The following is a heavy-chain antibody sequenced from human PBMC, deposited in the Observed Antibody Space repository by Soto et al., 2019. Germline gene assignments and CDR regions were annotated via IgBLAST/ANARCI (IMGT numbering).Heavy chain of an antibody. J-gene: IGHJ6*02. D-gene: IGHD1-20*01. Sequence: ASVKVSCEASGDSFTGYYMHWVRQAPGQGLEWMGWINPNSGGTNYAQKFQGWVTMTRDTSISTAYMELSRLRSDDTAVYYCARDLYNWNSPYYYYGMDVWGQGTTVTVSS. V-gene: IGHV1-2*04. CDR2: INPNSGGT. CDR3: ARDLYNWNSPYYYYGMDV. CDR1: GDSFTGYY.